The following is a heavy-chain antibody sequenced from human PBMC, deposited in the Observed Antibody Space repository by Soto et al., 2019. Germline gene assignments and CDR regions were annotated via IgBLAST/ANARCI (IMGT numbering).Heavy chain of an antibody. CDR1: GGSISSYY. CDR3: ARDSGYSSAWFDP. V-gene: IGHV4-59*01. D-gene: IGHD5-18*01. CDR2: IYYSGST. Sequence: SETLSLTCTVSGGSISSYYWSWIRQPPGKGLEWIGYIYYSGSTNYNPSLKSRVTISVDTSKDQFSLKLSSVTAADTAVYYCARDSGYSSAWFDPWGQGTLVTVSS. J-gene: IGHJ5*02.